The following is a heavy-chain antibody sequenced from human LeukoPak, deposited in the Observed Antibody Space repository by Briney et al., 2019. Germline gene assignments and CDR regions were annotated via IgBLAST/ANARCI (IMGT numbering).Heavy chain of an antibody. Sequence: GGSLRLSCAASGFTFSSYAMNWVRQTPGKGLEWVSFITGDAGSTSYADSVKGRFTISRDNSKHTLFLQLNSLSAEDTAVYYCAKTTGNGHWLIEFWGQGTLVTVSS. J-gene: IGHJ4*02. V-gene: IGHV3-23*01. D-gene: IGHD4-23*01. CDR1: GFTFSSYA. CDR3: AKTTGNGHWLIEF. CDR2: ITGDAGST.